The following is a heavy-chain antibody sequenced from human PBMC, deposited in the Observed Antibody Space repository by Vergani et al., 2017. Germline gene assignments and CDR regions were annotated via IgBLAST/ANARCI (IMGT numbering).Heavy chain of an antibody. CDR2: ISSISSYI. D-gene: IGHD1-7*01. J-gene: IGHJ4*02. CDR3: APDRGNSLFDY. CDR1: GFTFSSYS. Sequence: EVQLVESGGGLVKPGGSLRLSCAASGFTFSSYSMNWVRQAPGKGLEWVSSISSISSYIYYADSVKGRFTISRDNAKNSLYLQMNSLRAEDTAVYYCAPDRGNSLFDYWGQGTLVTVSS. V-gene: IGHV3-21*01.